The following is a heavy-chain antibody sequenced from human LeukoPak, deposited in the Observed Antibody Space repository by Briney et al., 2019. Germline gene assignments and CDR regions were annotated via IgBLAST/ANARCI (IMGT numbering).Heavy chain of an antibody. V-gene: IGHV4-34*01. CDR1: GGSFSGYY. CDR3: ARAGIRYFDWKHYFDY. D-gene: IGHD3-9*01. CDR2: INHSGST. Sequence: PSETLSLTCAVYGGSFSGYYWSWIRQPPGKWLEWIGEINHSGSTNYNPSLKSRVTISVDTSKNQFSLKLSSVTAADTAVYYHARAGIRYFDWKHYFDYWGQGTLATVSS. J-gene: IGHJ4*02.